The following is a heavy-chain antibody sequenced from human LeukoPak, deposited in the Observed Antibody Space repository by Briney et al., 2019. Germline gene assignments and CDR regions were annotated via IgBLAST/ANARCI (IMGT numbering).Heavy chain of an antibody. CDR2: ISAYNGNT. V-gene: IGHV1-18*01. Sequence: ASVKVSCKASGYTFTSYDINWVRQAPGQGLEWMGWISAYNGNTNYAQKLQGRVTMTTDTSTSTAYMELRSLRSDDTAVYYCARGVLVLWAFDIWGQGTMATVSS. D-gene: IGHD6-13*01. J-gene: IGHJ3*02. CDR3: ARGVLVLWAFDI. CDR1: GYTFTSYD.